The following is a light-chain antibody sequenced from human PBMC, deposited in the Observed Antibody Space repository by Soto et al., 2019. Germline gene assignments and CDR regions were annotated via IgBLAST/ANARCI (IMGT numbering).Light chain of an antibody. J-gene: IGLJ1*01. V-gene: IGLV2-14*03. CDR3: GSYTSSSTYV. Sequence: QSVLTQPASVSGSPGQSITISCTGTSSDVGGYNFVSWYQQHPGKAPKLMIYDVSNPPAGVSNRFSGSTSGNTALPTISWLHEEDEADYYCGSYTSSSTYVFGAGTKVTVL. CDR1: SSDVGGYNF. CDR2: DVS.